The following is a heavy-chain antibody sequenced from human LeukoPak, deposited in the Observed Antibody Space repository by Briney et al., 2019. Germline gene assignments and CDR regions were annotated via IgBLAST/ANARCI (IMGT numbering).Heavy chain of an antibody. CDR1: GFTFNDYG. V-gene: IGHV3-20*04. D-gene: IGHD3-22*01. CDR3: ARDRDPGYNDSSGYRRVNAFDI. J-gene: IGHJ3*02. CDR2: INWNGGNT. Sequence: GGSLRLSCAASGFTFNDYGMSWVRQAPGKGLEWVSAINWNGGNTGYADSVKGRFTISRDNAKNSLYLQMNSLRAEDTAFYYCARDRDPGYNDSSGYRRVNAFDIWGQGTMVTVSS.